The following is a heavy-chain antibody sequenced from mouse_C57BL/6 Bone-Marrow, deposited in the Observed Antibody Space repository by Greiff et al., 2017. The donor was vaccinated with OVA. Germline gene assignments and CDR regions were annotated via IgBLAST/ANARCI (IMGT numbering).Heavy chain of an antibody. CDR2: IDPEDGET. V-gene: IGHV14-2*01. CDR1: GFNIKDYY. J-gene: IGHJ4*01. CDR3: AREGGSSYDYYAMDY. Sequence: EVHLVESGAELVKPGASVKLSCTASGFNIKDYYMHWVKQRTEQGLEWIGRIDPEDGETKYAPKFQGKATITADTSSNTAYLQLSSLTSEDTAVYYCAREGGSSYDYYAMDYWGQGTSVTVSS. D-gene: IGHD1-1*01.